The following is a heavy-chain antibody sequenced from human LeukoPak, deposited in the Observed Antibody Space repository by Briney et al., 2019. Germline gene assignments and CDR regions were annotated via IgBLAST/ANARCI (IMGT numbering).Heavy chain of an antibody. CDR1: GFTVSRDY. V-gene: IGHV3-30*18. D-gene: IGHD6-19*01. CDR2: VSYDGRYR. J-gene: IGHJ2*01. Sequence: GGSLRLSCAASGFTVSRDYVSWVRQAPGKGLERVAVVSYDGRYRYYADSVKGRFTISRDNSKNTLYLQMDSLRAEDTAVYYCAKFGVAAGTDYWYFDLWGRGTLVTVSS. CDR3: AKFGVAAGTDYWYFDL.